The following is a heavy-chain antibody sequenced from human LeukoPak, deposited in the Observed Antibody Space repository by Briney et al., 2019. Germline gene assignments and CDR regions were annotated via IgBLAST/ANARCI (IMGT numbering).Heavy chain of an antibody. J-gene: IGHJ5*02. V-gene: IGHV3-23*01. D-gene: IGHD2-2*01. CDR3: AKVVGYCGSPSCSVDP. Sequence: GASLRLSCAASGFTFSSYAMSWVRQAPGKGVEWVSGISGSGGITKYVDSVKGRFTISRDNSKNTLYLQMNSLRAEDTAVYYCAKVVGYCGSPSCSVDPWGQGTLVTVSS. CDR1: GFTFSSYA. CDR2: ISGSGGIT.